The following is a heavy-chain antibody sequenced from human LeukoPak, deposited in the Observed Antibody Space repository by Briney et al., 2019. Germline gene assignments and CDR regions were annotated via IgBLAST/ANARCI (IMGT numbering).Heavy chain of an antibody. CDR3: AKGSPLDLGAAEAYYYGMDV. CDR2: ISSSGGNK. V-gene: IGHV3-23*01. Sequence: GGSLRLSCAATGFTFSSYAMSWVRQAPGKGLEWVSGISSSGGNKYYADSVKGRSTISRGNSKHTLFLQMSSLRAEDTAVYYCAKGSPLDLGAAEAYYYGMDVWGQGTTVTVSS. CDR1: GFTFSSYA. J-gene: IGHJ6*02. D-gene: IGHD3-10*01.